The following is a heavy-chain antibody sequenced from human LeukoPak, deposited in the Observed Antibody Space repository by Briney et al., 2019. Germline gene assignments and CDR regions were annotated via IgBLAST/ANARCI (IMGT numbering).Heavy chain of an antibody. Sequence: PSETLSLTCTVSGGSISSYYWSWIRQPAGKGLEWIGRIYTSGSTNYNPSLKSRVSMSVGTSKNQFSLNLSSVTAADTAVYYCARITIFRGNWFDPWGQGTLVTVSS. J-gene: IGHJ5*02. V-gene: IGHV4-4*07. CDR3: ARITIFRGNWFDP. CDR2: IYTSGST. CDR1: GGSISSYY. D-gene: IGHD3-3*01.